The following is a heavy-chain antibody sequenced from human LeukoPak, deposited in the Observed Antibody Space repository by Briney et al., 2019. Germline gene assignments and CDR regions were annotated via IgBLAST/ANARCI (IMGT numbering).Heavy chain of an antibody. J-gene: IGHJ3*02. CDR1: GGSISSYY. V-gene: IGHV4-59*08. CDR3: ARHFDRNWDDAFDI. D-gene: IGHD7-27*01. Sequence: SETLSLTCTVSGGSISSYYWSWIRQPPGKGLEWIGYIYYSGSTNYNPSLKSRVTISVDTSKNQFSLKLSSVTAADTAVYYCARHFDRNWDDAFDIWGQGTMVTVSS. CDR2: IYYSGST.